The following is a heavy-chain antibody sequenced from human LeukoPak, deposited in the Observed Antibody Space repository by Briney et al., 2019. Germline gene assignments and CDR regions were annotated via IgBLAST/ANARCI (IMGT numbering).Heavy chain of an antibody. CDR3: ARDLGDYYDSSGYYYFDY. CDR2: INHSGST. Sequence: SETLSLTCAVYGGSFSGYYWSWIRQPPGKGLEWIGEINHSGSTKYNPSLKSRVTISVDTSKNQFSLKLSSVTAADTAVYYCARDLGDYYDSSGYYYFDYWGQGTLVTVSS. J-gene: IGHJ4*02. CDR1: GGSFSGYY. V-gene: IGHV4-34*01. D-gene: IGHD3-22*01.